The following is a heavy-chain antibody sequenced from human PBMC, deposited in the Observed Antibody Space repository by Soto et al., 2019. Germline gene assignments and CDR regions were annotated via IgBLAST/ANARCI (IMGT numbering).Heavy chain of an antibody. Sequence: PGGSLRLSCAASGFTFSSYGMHWVRQAPGKGLEWVAVIWYDGSNKYYADSVKGRFTISRDNSKNTLYLQMNSLRAEDTAVYYCAGAALGWGSYYPFDYWGQGTLVTVSS. D-gene: IGHD1-26*01. CDR3: AGAALGWGSYYPFDY. J-gene: IGHJ4*02. V-gene: IGHV3-33*01. CDR2: IWYDGSNK. CDR1: GFTFSSYG.